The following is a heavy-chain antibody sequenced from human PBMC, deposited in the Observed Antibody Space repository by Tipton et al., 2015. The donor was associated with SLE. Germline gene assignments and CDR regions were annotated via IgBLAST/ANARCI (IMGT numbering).Heavy chain of an antibody. CDR3: ARGRGGMFDT. Sequence: GLVKPSQTLSLTCAISGDSVSSISTAWNWIRQSPSRGLEWLGRTYYRSKWHDEYAVSVKSRININSDTSENHFSLQLNSVTPEDTAVYYCARGRGGMFDTWGQGTMVTVSS. J-gene: IGHJ3*02. V-gene: IGHV6-1*01. CDR1: GDSVSSISTA. CDR2: TYYRSKWHD. D-gene: IGHD6-13*01.